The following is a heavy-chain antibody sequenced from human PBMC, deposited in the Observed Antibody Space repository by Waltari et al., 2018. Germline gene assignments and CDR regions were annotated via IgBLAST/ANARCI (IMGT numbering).Heavy chain of an antibody. CDR3: ARSVYGDYGGRFFDY. D-gene: IGHD4-17*01. V-gene: IGHV4-30-4*08. J-gene: IGHJ4*02. CDR2: IYYYGTT. CDR1: GGSIISVDYY. Sequence: QVQLEESGPGLVNPSQTLSLTCSFSGGSIISVDYYWTLIRQSPRKGLEWIGHIYYYGTTSYNPSLMGRTSISLDTSKNHFSLKLSSVAAADAALYYCARSVYGDYGGRFFDYWGQGILVTVSS.